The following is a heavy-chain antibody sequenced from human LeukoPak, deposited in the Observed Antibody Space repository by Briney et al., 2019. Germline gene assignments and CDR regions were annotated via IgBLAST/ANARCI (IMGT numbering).Heavy chain of an antibody. D-gene: IGHD6-19*01. CDR2: INPNSGGT. J-gene: IGHJ3*02. CDR1: GYTFTGYY. CDR3: ASAPHGSGWENDAFDI. Sequence: ASVTVSCKASGYTFTGYYLHWLRQAPGQGLEWMGWINPNSGGTNYAQKFQGRVTMTRDTSISTAYMDLSSLRSDDTAIYYCASAPHGSGWENDAFDIWGQGTMVTVSS. V-gene: IGHV1-2*02.